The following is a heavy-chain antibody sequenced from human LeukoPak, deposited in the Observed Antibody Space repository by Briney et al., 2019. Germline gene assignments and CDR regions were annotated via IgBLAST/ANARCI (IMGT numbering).Heavy chain of an antibody. CDR2: INPNSGGT. V-gene: IGHV1-2*02. J-gene: IGHJ5*02. Sequence: ASVKVSCKASGYTFTGYYMHWVRQAPGQGLEWMGWINPNSGGTIYAQKFQGRVTMTRDTSISTAYMELSRLRSDDTAVYYCARGDCSGGSCYNEGWFDPWGQGTLVTVSS. CDR1: GYTFTGYY. D-gene: IGHD2-15*01. CDR3: ARGDCSGGSCYNEGWFDP.